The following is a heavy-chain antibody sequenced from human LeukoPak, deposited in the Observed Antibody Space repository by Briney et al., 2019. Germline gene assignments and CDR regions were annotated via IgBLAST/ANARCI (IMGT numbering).Heavy chain of an antibody. CDR1: GVSISSTDYY. CDR3: VRHYGGNYLPTVGY. CDR2: IYYSGSI. J-gene: IGHJ4*02. Sequence: SETLSLTCIVSGVSISSTDYYWGWIRQPPGKGLEWIGSIYYSGSIYDNPSLKSRVTMSIDRSKNQFSLKLSSVTAADTAVYYCVRHYGGNYLPTVGYWGQGTLVTVSS. V-gene: IGHV4-39*01. D-gene: IGHD4-23*01.